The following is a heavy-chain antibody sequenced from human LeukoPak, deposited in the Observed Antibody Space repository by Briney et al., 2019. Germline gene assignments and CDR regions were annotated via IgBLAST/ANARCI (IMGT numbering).Heavy chain of an antibody. CDR1: GFTFSDYY. D-gene: IGHD6-19*01. CDR3: ARGQSYYYYMGV. V-gene: IGHV3-11*01. J-gene: IGHJ6*03. CDR2: ISSSGSTI. Sequence: PGGSLRLSCAASGFTFSDYYMSWIRQAPGKGLEWVSYISSSGSTIYYADSVKGRFTISRDNAKNSLYLQMSSLRDEDAAVYYCARGQSYYYYMGVWGKGTTVTISS.